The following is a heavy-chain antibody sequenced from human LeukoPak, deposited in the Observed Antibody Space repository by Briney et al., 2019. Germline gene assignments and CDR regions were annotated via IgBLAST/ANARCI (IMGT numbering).Heavy chain of an antibody. D-gene: IGHD6-19*01. CDR1: GGSISSYY. J-gene: IGHJ4*02. V-gene: IGHV4-4*07. CDR2: IYTSGST. CDR3: ARELDSSGWYDY. Sequence: LETLSLTCTVSGGSISSYYWSWIRQPAGKGLEWIGRIYTSGSTNYNPSLKSRVTMSVDTSKNQFSLKLSSVTAADTAVYYCARELDSSGWYDYWGQGTLVTVSS.